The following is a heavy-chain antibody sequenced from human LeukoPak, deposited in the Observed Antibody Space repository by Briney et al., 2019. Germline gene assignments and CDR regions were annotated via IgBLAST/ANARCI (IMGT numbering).Heavy chain of an antibody. CDR1: GFTFSSYG. D-gene: IGHD4-17*01. V-gene: IGHV3-30*02. Sequence: GGSLRLSCAASGFTFSSYGMYWVRQAPGKGLEWVAFTRYDGSNKYYADSVKGRFTISRDNSKNTLYLHMNSLRAEDTAIYYCAKESTVTPGNVNWFDAWGQGTLVTVSS. CDR2: TRYDGSNK. J-gene: IGHJ5*02. CDR3: AKESTVTPGNVNWFDA.